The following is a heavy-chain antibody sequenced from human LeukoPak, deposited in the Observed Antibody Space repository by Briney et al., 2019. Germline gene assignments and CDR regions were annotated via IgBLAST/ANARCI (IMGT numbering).Heavy chain of an antibody. Sequence: SETLSLTCTVSDGSISSYYWSWIRQPPGKGLEWIGYMYYSGSTNYNPSLKSRVTISVDTSKNQFSLKLSSVTAADTAVYYCARVTGYIVEDYFDYWGQGTLVTVSS. J-gene: IGHJ4*02. CDR2: MYYSGST. V-gene: IGHV4-59*01. D-gene: IGHD3-22*01. CDR3: ARVTGYIVEDYFDY. CDR1: DGSISSYY.